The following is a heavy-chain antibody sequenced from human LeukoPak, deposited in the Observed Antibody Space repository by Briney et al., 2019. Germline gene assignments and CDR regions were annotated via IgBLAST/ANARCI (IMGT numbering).Heavy chain of an antibody. J-gene: IGHJ4*02. CDR2: ISGYNGNT. Sequence: GASVKVSCKASGYIFSTYGISWVRQAPGQGLEWMGCISGYNGNTNYAQKLQGRVTMTTDTSTSTAYMELRNLRSDDTAVYYCARRRSEEFDFDCWGQGTLVTVSS. D-gene: IGHD6-19*01. V-gene: IGHV1-18*01. CDR3: ARRRSEEFDFDC. CDR1: GYIFSTYG.